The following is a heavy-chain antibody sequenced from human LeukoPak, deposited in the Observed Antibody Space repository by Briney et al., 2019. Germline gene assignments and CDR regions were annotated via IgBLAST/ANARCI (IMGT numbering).Heavy chain of an antibody. Sequence: GASVKVSCKASGYTFTGYYMHWVRQAPGQGLEWMGWINPNSGGTNYAQKFQGRVTMTRDTSISTAYMELSRLRSDDTAVYYCVRVEPGYSSGWYKWGQGTLVTVSS. CDR2: INPNSGGT. V-gene: IGHV1-2*02. J-gene: IGHJ4*02. CDR3: VRVEPGYSSGWYK. CDR1: GYTFTGYY. D-gene: IGHD6-19*01.